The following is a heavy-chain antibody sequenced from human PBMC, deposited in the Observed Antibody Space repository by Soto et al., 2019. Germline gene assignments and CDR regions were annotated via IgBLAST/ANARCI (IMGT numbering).Heavy chain of an antibody. Sequence: SETLSLTCSVSGGSIGGYYGSWIRQPPGKGLEWIGYIYYSGSTNYNPSLKSRVTISVDTSKNQFSLKLSSVTAADTAVYYCARLVVVVAATGTIDYWGQGTLVTVSS. V-gene: IGHV4-59*08. D-gene: IGHD2-15*01. CDR1: GGSIGGYY. CDR3: ARLVVVVAATGTIDY. J-gene: IGHJ4*01. CDR2: IYYSGST.